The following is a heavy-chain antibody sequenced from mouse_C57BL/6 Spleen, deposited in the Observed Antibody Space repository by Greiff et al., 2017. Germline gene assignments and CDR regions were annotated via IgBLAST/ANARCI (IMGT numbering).Heavy chain of an antibody. CDR3: VRRITTVVATDSHWYFDV. CDR1: GFTFNIYV. D-gene: IGHD1-1*01. J-gene: IGHJ1*03. CDR2: IRSKSSNYAT. Sequence: EVQLVESGGGLVQPKGSLKLSCAASGFTFNIYVMHWVRQAPGKGLEWVARIRSKSSNYATYYADSVKDRFTISRDDSQSMLYLQMNNLKTEDTAMYYCVRRITTVVATDSHWYFDVWGTGTTVTVSS. V-gene: IGHV10-3*01.